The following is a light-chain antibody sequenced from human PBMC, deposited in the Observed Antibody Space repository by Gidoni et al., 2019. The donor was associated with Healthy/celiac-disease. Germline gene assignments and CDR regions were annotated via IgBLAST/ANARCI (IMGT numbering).Light chain of an antibody. V-gene: IGLV1-47*02. CDR1: SSNIGSNS. CDR3: AAWDDSLSGDVV. CDR2: SNN. J-gene: IGLJ2*01. Sequence: QSVLTQPPSASGTPGQRVTIPCSGSSSNIGSNSVYWYHQLPGTAPKLLLYSNNQRPSGVPDRFSGSKSGTSASLAISGLRYEDEADYYCAAWDDSLSGDVVVGGGTKLT.